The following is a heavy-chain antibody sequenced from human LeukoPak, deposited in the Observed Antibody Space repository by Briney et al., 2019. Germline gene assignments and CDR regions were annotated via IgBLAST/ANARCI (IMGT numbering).Heavy chain of an antibody. CDR2: INPNSGDT. Sequence: ASVKVSCKASGYTFTGYYMHWVRQAPGQGLEWMGWINPNSGDTNYAQKFQGRVTMTRDTSISTAYMELSRLRSDDTAVYYCARFWVAAAGTFDPWGQGTLVTVSS. CDR1: GYTFTGYY. V-gene: IGHV1-2*02. J-gene: IGHJ5*02. D-gene: IGHD6-13*01. CDR3: ARFWVAAAGTFDP.